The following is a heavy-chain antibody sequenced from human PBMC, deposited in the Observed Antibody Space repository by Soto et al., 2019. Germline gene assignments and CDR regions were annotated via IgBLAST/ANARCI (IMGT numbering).Heavy chain of an antibody. Sequence: QVQLQESGPGLVKPSETLSLTCTVSGDSISSYYWNWIRQPPGKGLEWIGYIYYSGSTNYNPSLKSRVTISVDTSKNQFSLKLSSVTAADTAVYYCARDKGDFSFDLWGRGTLVTVSS. CDR3: ARDKGDFSFDL. D-gene: IGHD3-10*01. J-gene: IGHJ2*01. CDR2: IYYSGST. V-gene: IGHV4-59*01. CDR1: GDSISSYY.